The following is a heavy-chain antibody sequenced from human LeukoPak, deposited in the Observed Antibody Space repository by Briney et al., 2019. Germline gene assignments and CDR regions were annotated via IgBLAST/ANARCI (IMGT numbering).Heavy chain of an antibody. D-gene: IGHD5-24*01. J-gene: IGHJ4*02. CDR2: ISTSSSYI. CDR3: ARGQAHGDY. CDR1: GFTFSSYS. V-gene: IGHV3-21*01. Sequence: PGGSLRLSCAASGFTFSSYSMNWVRQAPGKGVEWVSSISTSSSYIVYADSVKGRFTISRDNAKNSLNLQMNSLRAEDTAVYYCARGQAHGDYWGQGTLVTVSS.